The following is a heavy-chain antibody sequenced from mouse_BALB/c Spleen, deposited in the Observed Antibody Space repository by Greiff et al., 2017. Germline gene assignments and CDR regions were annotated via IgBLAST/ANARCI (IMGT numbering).Heavy chain of an antibody. CDR1: GFTFSDYY. Sequence: EVMLVESGGGLVKPGGSLKLSCAASGFTFSDYYMYWVRQTPEKRLEWVATISDGGSYTYYPDSVKGRFTISRDNAKNNLYLQMSSLKSEDTAMYYCARGYDGYYEGYFDYWGQGTTLTVSS. CDR2: ISDGGSYT. D-gene: IGHD2-3*01. CDR3: ARGYDGYYEGYFDY. J-gene: IGHJ2*01. V-gene: IGHV5-4*02.